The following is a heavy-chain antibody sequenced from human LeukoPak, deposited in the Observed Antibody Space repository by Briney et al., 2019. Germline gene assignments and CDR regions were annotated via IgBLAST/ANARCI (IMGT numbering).Heavy chain of an antibody. V-gene: IGHV3-21*01. CDR3: ARAPGIAAAGH. CDR1: GFTFSSYS. Sequence: PGGSLRLSCAASGFTFSSYSMNWVRQAPGKGLEWVSSISSSSSYIYYADSVKGRFTISRDNAKNPLYLQMNSLRAEDTAVYYCARAPGIAAAGHWGQGTLVTVSS. CDR2: ISSSSSYI. D-gene: IGHD6-13*01. J-gene: IGHJ4*02.